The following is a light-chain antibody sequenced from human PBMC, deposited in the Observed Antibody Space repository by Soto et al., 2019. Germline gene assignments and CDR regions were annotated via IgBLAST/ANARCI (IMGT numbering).Light chain of an antibody. CDR3: QQSYGTPPT. V-gene: IGKV1-39*01. J-gene: IGKJ1*01. CDR2: GAS. CDR1: QSISTY. Sequence: DIQMTQSPSSLSASVGDRVTITCRASQSISTYLNWYQQKPGKAPKLLIYGASSLQSGVPSRFGGGRSGTDFTLTINSLQPEDFAVYYCQQSYGTPPTFGQGTKVDXK.